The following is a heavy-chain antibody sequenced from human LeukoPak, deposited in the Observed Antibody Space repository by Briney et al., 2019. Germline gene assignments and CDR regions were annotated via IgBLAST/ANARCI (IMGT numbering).Heavy chain of an antibody. V-gene: IGHV3-21*04. Sequence: GGSLRLSCAASGFTFSSYSMTWVRQAPGKGLEWVSSISSRSSYISYADSLKGRFTISRDNAKNSLYLQMNSLRAEDTALYYCARDRSMTHFDYWGQGTLVTVSS. J-gene: IGHJ4*02. CDR2: ISSRSSYI. CDR1: GFTFSSYS. CDR3: ARDRSMTHFDY.